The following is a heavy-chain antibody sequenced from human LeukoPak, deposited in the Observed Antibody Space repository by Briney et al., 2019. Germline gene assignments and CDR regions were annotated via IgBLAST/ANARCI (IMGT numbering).Heavy chain of an antibody. V-gene: IGHV4-59*08. Sequence: SETLSLTCTVSGSSVSNYYWNWIRQPLGKGLEWLGHISYSGSTIYNPSLNSRVTISLATSKNQFSLSLNSVTAADTAVYFCARRVLMSSAGVPDTWLDPWGQGTLVTVSS. J-gene: IGHJ5*02. D-gene: IGHD6-19*01. CDR1: GSSVSNYY. CDR3: ARRVLMSSAGVPDTWLDP. CDR2: ISYSGST.